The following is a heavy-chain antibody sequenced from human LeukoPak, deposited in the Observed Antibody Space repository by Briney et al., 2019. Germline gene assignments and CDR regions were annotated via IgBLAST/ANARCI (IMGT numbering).Heavy chain of an antibody. Sequence: SETLSLTCTVSGASIGDYYWNWIRQPAGKGLEWIGRIYISGSTNYNPSLRSRVTMSIDTSKNQFSLKLTSMTAADSAVYYCASGDWNLDYWGQGTLVTVSS. D-gene: IGHD1-1*01. CDR1: GASIGDYY. CDR3: ASGDWNLDY. J-gene: IGHJ4*02. CDR2: IYISGST. V-gene: IGHV4-4*07.